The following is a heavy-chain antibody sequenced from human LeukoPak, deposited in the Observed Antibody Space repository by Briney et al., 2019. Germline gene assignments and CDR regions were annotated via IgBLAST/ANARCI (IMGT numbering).Heavy chain of an antibody. CDR3: ARDTDDSSGYYYGY. Sequence: ASVKVSCKASGYTFTGYYMHWVRQAPGRGLEWMGWINPNSGGTNYAQKFQGRVTMTRDTSISTAYMELSRLRSDDTAVYYCARDTDDSSGYYYGYWGQGTLVTVSS. CDR1: GYTFTGYY. J-gene: IGHJ4*02. V-gene: IGHV1-2*02. CDR2: INPNSGGT. D-gene: IGHD3-22*01.